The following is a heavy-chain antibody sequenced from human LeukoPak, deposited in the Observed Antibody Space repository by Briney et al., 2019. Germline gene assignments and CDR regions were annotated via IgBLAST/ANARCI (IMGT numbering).Heavy chain of an antibody. CDR1: GFTFSSYA. J-gene: IGHJ4*02. CDR3: AREGNYDYVWGSYRQAWYFDY. CDR2: ISYDGSNK. Sequence: GGSLRLSCAASGFTFSSYAVHWVRQAPGKGLEWVAVISYDGSNKYYADSVKGRFTISRDNSKNTLYLQMNSLRAEDTAVYYCAREGNYDYVWGSYRQAWYFDYWGQGTLVTVSS. D-gene: IGHD3-16*02. V-gene: IGHV3-30-3*01.